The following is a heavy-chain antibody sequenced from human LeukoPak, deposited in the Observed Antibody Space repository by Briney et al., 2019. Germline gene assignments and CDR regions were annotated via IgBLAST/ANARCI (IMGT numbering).Heavy chain of an antibody. CDR3: ARCRDSSGYYYLI. CDR1: GYSFTNYW. J-gene: IGHJ4*02. V-gene: IGHV5-51*01. CDR2: IYPDDSES. D-gene: IGHD3-22*01. Sequence: GESLKISCEAPGYSFTNYWIGLVPQVPGKGLVWMGIIYPDDSESKYSPSFQGQVTISADKSISTAYLQWSSLKASDTAMYYCARCRDSSGYYYLIWGQGTLVTVSS.